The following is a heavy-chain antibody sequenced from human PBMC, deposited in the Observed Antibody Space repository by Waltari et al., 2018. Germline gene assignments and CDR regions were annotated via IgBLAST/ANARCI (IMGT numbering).Heavy chain of an antibody. Sequence: VQLVQSGAEVKKPGSSVKVSCKASGGTFSSYAMSWVRQAPGKGLEWVSAMRGSGSSTYYADSVKGRFTISRDNPKNTLHLQMNSLRAEDTAVYYCAKAYDSSAGFDAFDMWGQGTMVTVSS. CDR3: AKAYDSSAGFDAFDM. D-gene: IGHD3-22*01. CDR1: GGTFSSYA. V-gene: IGHV3-23*04. CDR2: MRGSGSST. J-gene: IGHJ3*02.